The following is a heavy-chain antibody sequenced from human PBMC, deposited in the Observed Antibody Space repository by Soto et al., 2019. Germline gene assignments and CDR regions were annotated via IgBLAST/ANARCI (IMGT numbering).Heavy chain of an antibody. J-gene: IGHJ6*03. CDR2: VYYTGST. V-gene: IGHV4-59*13. Sequence: SETLSLTCTVSGGSISSYYWSWIRQPPGKGLEWIGYVYYTGSTSYNPSLKSRVAISVDTSKNLFSLKLSSVTAADTGVYYCAAAVPAEYVFPYYYMDVWSKGTTVTVSS. D-gene: IGHD2-2*01. CDR1: GGSISSYY. CDR3: AAAVPAEYVFPYYYMDV.